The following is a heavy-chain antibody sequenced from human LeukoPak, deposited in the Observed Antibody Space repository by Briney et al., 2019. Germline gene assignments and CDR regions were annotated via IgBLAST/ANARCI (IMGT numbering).Heavy chain of an antibody. CDR2: SDPENGKT. CDR3: AIDTVYYEPASY. J-gene: IGHJ4*01. V-gene: IGHV1-24*01. Sequence: GASVKVSCEVSGYIFTELSMHWVRQSPGKGLEWMGGSDPENGKTVYAQNFQGRVTMTEDTSADTAYMELSSLRSEDTAVYYCAIDTVYYEPASYWGQGTLVTVSS. CDR1: GYIFTELS. D-gene: IGHD3-16*01.